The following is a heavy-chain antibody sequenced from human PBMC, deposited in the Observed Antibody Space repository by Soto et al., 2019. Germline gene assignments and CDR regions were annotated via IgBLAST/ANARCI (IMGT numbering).Heavy chain of an antibody. CDR2: TYYRSKWYN. J-gene: IGHJ6*02. CDR1: GDSVSSNSAA. V-gene: IGHV6-1*01. Sequence: SQTLSLTCAISGDSVSSNSAAWNWIRQSPSRGLEWLGRTYYRSKWYNDYAVSVKSRITINPDTSKNQFSLQLNSVTPEDTAVYYCARDHAYYDFWSGYFHYYYGMDVWGQGTTVTVS. CDR3: ARDHAYYDFWSGYFHYYYGMDV. D-gene: IGHD3-3*01.